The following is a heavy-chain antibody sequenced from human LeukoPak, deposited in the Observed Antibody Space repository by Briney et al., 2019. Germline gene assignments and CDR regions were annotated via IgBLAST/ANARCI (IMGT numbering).Heavy chain of an antibody. CDR1: GVSITDHY. V-gene: IGHV3-72*01. CDR3: VRVRHGDYFDY. D-gene: IGHD4-17*01. CDR2: TRNKPNGYTT. J-gene: IGHJ4*02. Sequence: GGSLRLSCAASGVSITDHYMDWVRQAPGKGLEWVGRTRNKPNGYTTDYGTSVKGRFIVSRDDSENSLYLQMNGLKTEDTAVYYCVRVRHGDYFDYWGQGTLVTVSS.